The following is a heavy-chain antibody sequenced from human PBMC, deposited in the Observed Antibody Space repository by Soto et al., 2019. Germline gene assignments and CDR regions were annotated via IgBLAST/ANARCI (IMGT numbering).Heavy chain of an antibody. CDR3: ARLDSGSYPYYYYYGMDV. V-gene: IGHV5-51*01. Sequence: PGESLKIPCKGSGYSFTNNWIGWVRQMPGKGLEWMGGIYPGDSNSRYSPSFQGQVTISADNSISTAYLQWSSLKASDTAMYYCARLDSGSYPYYYYYGMDVWGQGTTVTVSS. CDR2: IYPGDSNS. CDR1: GYSFTNNW. J-gene: IGHJ6*02. D-gene: IGHD1-26*01.